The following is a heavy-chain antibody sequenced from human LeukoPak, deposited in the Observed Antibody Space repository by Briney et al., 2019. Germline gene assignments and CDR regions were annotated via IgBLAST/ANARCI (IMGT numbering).Heavy chain of an antibody. CDR2: ISWNSGSI. V-gene: IGHV3-9*01. Sequence: PGGSLRLSCAASGFTFDDYAMHWVRQAPGKGLEWVSGISWNSGSIGYADSVKGRFTISRDNAKNSLYLQMNSLRAEDTALYYCAEDRGGGGSSDAFDIWGQGTMVTVSS. D-gene: IGHD2-15*01. J-gene: IGHJ3*02. CDR3: AEDRGGGGSSDAFDI. CDR1: GFTFDDYA.